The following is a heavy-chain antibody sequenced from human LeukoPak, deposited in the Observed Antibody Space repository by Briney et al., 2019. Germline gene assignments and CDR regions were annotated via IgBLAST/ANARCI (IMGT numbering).Heavy chain of an antibody. Sequence: GGSLRLSCAASGFTFSSYWMHWVRQAPGKGLVWVSRINSDGSSTSYADSVKGRFTISRDNAKNTLYLQMNSLRAEDTAVYYCARDRGYSSGGYYYYGMDVWGQGTTVTVSS. J-gene: IGHJ6*02. D-gene: IGHD5-18*01. CDR3: ARDRGYSSGGYYYYGMDV. V-gene: IGHV3-74*01. CDR1: GFTFSSYW. CDR2: INSDGSST.